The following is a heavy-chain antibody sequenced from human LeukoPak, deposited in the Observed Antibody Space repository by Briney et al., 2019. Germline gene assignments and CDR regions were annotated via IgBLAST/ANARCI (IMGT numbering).Heavy chain of an antibody. CDR1: GYTFTSYD. J-gene: IGHJ4*02. D-gene: IGHD4-23*01. Sequence: ASVKVSCKASGYTFTSYDINWVRQATGQGLEWMGWMNPNSGNTGYAQKFQGRVTMTRNTSISTAYMELSSLRSEDTAVYYCARVIIGGNSVSFDYWGQGTLVTVSS. CDR3: ARVIIGGNSVSFDY. CDR2: MNPNSGNT. V-gene: IGHV1-8*01.